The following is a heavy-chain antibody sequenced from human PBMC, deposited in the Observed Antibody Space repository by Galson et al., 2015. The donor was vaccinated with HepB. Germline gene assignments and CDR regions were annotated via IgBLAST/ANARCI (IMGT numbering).Heavy chain of an antibody. V-gene: IGHV2-70*11. CDR2: IDWDDDK. CDR3: ARIDDYGDYAAFDI. Sequence: PALVKPTQTLTLTCTFSGFSLSTSGMCVSWIRQPPGKALEWLARIDWDDDKYYSTSLKTRHTISKDTSKNQVVLTMTNMDPVGTATYYCARIDDYGDYAAFDIWGQGTMVTVSS. D-gene: IGHD4-17*01. CDR1: GFSLSTSGMC. J-gene: IGHJ3*02.